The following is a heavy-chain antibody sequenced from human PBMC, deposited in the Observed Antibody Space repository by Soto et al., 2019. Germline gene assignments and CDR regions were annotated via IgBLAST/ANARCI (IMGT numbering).Heavy chain of an antibody. CDR2: ISYSGST. Sequence: QRQLQESGPGLVKPSETLSLTCTVSGCSISSSSYYWGWIRQPPGKGLEWIGSISYSGSTYYNPSLKSRVTIPVDTSNIHFSLRLSSVTAADMAVYYCAGGEQWLSVYWGQGNLFTVSS. D-gene: IGHD6-19*01. J-gene: IGHJ4*02. CDR3: AGGEQWLSVY. CDR1: GCSISSSSYY. V-gene: IGHV4-39*01.